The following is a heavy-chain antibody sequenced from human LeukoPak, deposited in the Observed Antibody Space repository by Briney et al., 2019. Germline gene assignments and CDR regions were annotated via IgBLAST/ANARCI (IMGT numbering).Heavy chain of an antibody. V-gene: IGHV4-30-4*07. D-gene: IGHD3-22*01. CDR3: ARSHHYFDSRAPPYYFDY. CDR1: GGSISSGGRS. J-gene: IGHJ4*02. CDR2: IYDSGST. Sequence: PSETLSLTCSVSGGSISSGGRSWSWVRQPPGKGPEWIGCIYDSGSTFYNPSLESRVTITVDTSKNQFSLNLSSVTAADTAVYYCARSHHYFDSRAPPYYFDYWGQGTLVTVSS.